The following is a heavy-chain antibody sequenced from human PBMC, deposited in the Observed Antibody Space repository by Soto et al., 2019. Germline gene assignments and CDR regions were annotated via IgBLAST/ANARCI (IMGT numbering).Heavy chain of an antibody. CDR3: ARWGVDRGIDY. CDR2: IKGDGSAK. J-gene: IGHJ4*02. CDR1: GFTFGGYW. V-gene: IGHV3-7*05. Sequence: EVQLVESGGGLVQPGGSLRLSCAASGFTFGGYWMGWVRQAPGKGLEWVANIKGDGSAKNYVDSVKGRFTLSRDNAKTSLSLQMDSLRAEDTAVYYCARWGVDRGIDYWGQGTLVTVSS. D-gene: IGHD3-10*01.